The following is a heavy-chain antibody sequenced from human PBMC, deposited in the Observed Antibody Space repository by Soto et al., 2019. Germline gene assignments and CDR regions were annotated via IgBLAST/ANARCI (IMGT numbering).Heavy chain of an antibody. Sequence: SETLSLTCTVSGDSIISSDFYWGWVRQPPGKGLEWIGSIFYLGSSYYNPSLKSRVTMSVDTSKNQFSLRLRSVTAADTALYFCARHSLALRKNNWFDPWGQGIMVTVFS. CDR2: IFYLGSS. CDR3: ARHSLALRKNNWFDP. J-gene: IGHJ5*02. V-gene: IGHV4-39*01. D-gene: IGHD3-3*02. CDR1: GDSIISSDFY.